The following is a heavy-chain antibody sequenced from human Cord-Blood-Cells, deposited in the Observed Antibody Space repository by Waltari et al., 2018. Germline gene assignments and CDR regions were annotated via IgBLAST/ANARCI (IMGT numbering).Heavy chain of an antibody. J-gene: IGHJ4*02. CDR3: ATARRDVVVPAATDY. V-gene: IGHV1-24*01. D-gene: IGHD2-2*01. CDR1: GYTLTELS. Sequence: QVQLVQSGAEVKKPGASVKVSCKVSGYTLTELSMHWVRQAPGKGLGWMGGVDPEECETIYEKKFQGRVTMTEDTSTDTAYMELSSLRSEDTAVYYCATARRDVVVPAATDYWGQGTLVTVSS. CDR2: VDPEECET.